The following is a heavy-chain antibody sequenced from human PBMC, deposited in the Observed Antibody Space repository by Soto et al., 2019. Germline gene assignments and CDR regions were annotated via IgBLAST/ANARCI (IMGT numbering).Heavy chain of an antibody. D-gene: IGHD3-22*01. V-gene: IGHV3-30*03. Sequence: GGSLRLSCAASGFTFSSYAMHWVRQAPGKGLEWVAVISYDGSNKYYADSVKGQFTISRDNSKNTLYLQMNSLRAEDTAVYYCARGPSFTMIEVVQAPYYYYAMDVWGQGTTVTVSS. CDR1: GFTFSSYA. CDR2: ISYDGSNK. CDR3: ARGPSFTMIEVVQAPYYYYAMDV. J-gene: IGHJ6*02.